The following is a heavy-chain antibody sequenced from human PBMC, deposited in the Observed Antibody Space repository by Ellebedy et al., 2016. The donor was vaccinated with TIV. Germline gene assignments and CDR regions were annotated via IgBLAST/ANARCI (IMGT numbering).Heavy chain of an antibody. V-gene: IGHV3-21*01. D-gene: IGHD6-19*01. CDR1: GFTFNTYS. Sequence: GESLKISCAASGFTFNTYSMNWVRQAPGKGLEWVSSISSSNSYINYADSVKGRFTISRDNANSSLFLEMNSLSAEDTAVYYCARGVGSGWYRHYYGMDVWGQGTTVTVSS. J-gene: IGHJ6*02. CDR2: ISSSNSYI. CDR3: ARGVGSGWYRHYYGMDV.